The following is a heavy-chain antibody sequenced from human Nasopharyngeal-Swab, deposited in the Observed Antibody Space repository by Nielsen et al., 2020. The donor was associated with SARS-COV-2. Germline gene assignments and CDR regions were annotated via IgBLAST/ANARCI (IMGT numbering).Heavy chain of an antibody. CDR2: ISSSSSYI. V-gene: IGHV3-21*01. Sequence: WIRQPPGKGLEWVSSISSSSSYIYYADSVKGRFTISRDNAKNSLYLQMNSLRAEDTAVYYCARDRSNWGSYYYYYGMDVWGQGTTGTVSS. D-gene: IGHD7-27*01. J-gene: IGHJ6*02. CDR3: ARDRSNWGSYYYYYGMDV.